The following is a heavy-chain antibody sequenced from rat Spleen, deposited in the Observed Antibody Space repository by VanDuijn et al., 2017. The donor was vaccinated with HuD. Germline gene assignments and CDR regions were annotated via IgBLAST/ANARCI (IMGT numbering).Heavy chain of an antibody. D-gene: IGHD1-4*01. Sequence: QVQLKESGPGLVQPSQTPSLTCTVSGFSLLSYSVHWIRQPPGKGLEWMGLIWGNGNTNYNSALKSPLSITRDTSKNQLFLKMNSLQTDDTAIYYCTRDRPGAYYVMDAWGQGASVTVSS. J-gene: IGHJ4*01. CDR2: IWGNGNT. CDR3: TRDRPGAYYVMDA. V-gene: IGHV2-13*01. CDR1: GFSLLSYS.